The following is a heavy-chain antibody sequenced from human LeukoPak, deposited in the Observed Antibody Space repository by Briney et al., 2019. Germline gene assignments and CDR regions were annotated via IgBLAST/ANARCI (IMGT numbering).Heavy chain of an antibody. CDR3: ARASTYSSSWYVEMNYYYGMDV. D-gene: IGHD6-13*01. Sequence: SETLSLTCTVSGGSISSSSYYWSWIRQPPGKGLEWIGYIYYSGSTNYNPSLKSRVTISVDTSKNQFSLKLSSVTAADTAVYYCARASTYSSSWYVEMNYYYGMDVWGQGTTVTVSS. V-gene: IGHV4-61*01. CDR1: GGSISSSSYY. CDR2: IYYSGST. J-gene: IGHJ6*02.